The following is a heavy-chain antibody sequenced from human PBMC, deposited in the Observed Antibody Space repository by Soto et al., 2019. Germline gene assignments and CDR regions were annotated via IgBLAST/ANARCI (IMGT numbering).Heavy chain of an antibody. CDR1: GFTFSSYA. CDR3: AKVPPQWLVRGYYFDY. Sequence: EVQLLESGGGLVQPGGSLRLSCAASGFTFSSYAMSWVRQAPGKGLEWVSAISGSGGSTYYADSVKGRFTISRDNSKNTLDLQMNSLRAEDTAVYYCAKVPPQWLVRGYYFDYWGQGTLVTVSS. CDR2: ISGSGGST. V-gene: IGHV3-23*01. J-gene: IGHJ4*02. D-gene: IGHD6-19*01.